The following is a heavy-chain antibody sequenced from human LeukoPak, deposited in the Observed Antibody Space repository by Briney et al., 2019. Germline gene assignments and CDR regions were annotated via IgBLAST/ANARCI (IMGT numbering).Heavy chain of an antibody. CDR1: GFTVSSNY. D-gene: IGHD3-9*01. V-gene: IGHV3-53*01. J-gene: IGHJ4*02. CDR3: ARGYGDYDILTGYDY. Sequence: GGSLRLSCAASGFTVSSNYMSWVRQAPGKGLEWVSVIYSGGSTYYADSVKGRFTISRDNSKNTLYLQMNSLRAEDTAVYYCARGYGDYDILTGYDYWGQGTLVTVSS. CDR2: IYSGGST.